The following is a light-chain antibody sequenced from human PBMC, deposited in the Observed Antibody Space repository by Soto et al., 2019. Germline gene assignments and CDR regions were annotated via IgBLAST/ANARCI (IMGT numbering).Light chain of an antibody. J-gene: IGKJ1*01. CDR1: QSIDRW. Sequence: DIQMTQSPSSRSSSFGDRVTITCRASQSIDRWVAWYQQKPGKAPKILIYHASSLETGVPSRFSGSGSGTEFTLTISSLKPDDFATYYCQHYNSYGTFGQGTKVDIK. V-gene: IGKV1-5*01. CDR3: QHYNSYGT. CDR2: HAS.